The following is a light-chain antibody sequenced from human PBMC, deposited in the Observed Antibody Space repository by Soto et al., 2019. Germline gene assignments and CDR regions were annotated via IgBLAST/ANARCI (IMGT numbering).Light chain of an antibody. V-gene: IGKV3-15*01. CDR1: QVFGSS. CDR2: DAS. CDR3: QQYDNWPPWT. J-gene: IGKJ1*01. Sequence: EIVMTQFPATLSVSPGERATFSCRASQVFGSSLAWYQQKPGQAPRLIIYDASTRATGIPARFSGSGSGTEFSLTISSLQSEDSAFYYCQQYDNWPPWTFGQGTKVDIK.